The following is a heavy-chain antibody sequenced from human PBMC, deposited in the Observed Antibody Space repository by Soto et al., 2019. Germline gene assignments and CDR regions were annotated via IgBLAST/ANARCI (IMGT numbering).Heavy chain of an antibody. CDR2: ISHDGSRK. J-gene: IGHJ3*01. CDR1: GFTFSSYG. V-gene: IGHV3-30*18. Sequence: QVQLVESGGSVVQPGTSLRLSCAASGFTFSSYGIHWVRQAPGKGLEWVALISHDGSRKEYAESQKGRFTISRDNSKNTVYLQMNSLRFEYTAVYFCAKDFSRVPSVFRCFDLWGQGTVVTVSS. CDR3: AKDFSRVPSVFRCFDL. D-gene: IGHD2-2*01.